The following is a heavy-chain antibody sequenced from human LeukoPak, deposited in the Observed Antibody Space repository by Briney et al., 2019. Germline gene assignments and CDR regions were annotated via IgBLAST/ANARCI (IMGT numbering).Heavy chain of an antibody. V-gene: IGHV1-2*02. CDR3: ARVKLGIQLWSRTSHAFDI. D-gene: IGHD5-18*01. Sequence: GASVKVSCKASGYTFTGYYMHWVRQAPGQGLEWMGWINPNSGGTNYAQKFQGRVTMTRDTSISTAYMELSRLRSNDTAVYYCARVKLGIQLWSRTSHAFDIWGQGTMVTVSS. J-gene: IGHJ3*02. CDR2: INPNSGGT. CDR1: GYTFTGYY.